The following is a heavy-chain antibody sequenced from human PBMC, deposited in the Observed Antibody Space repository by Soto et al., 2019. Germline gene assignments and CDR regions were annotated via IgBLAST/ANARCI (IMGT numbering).Heavy chain of an antibody. D-gene: IGHD5-12*01. CDR1: GGSISSYY. Sequence: SETLSLTCTVSGGSISSYYWSWIRQPPGKGLEWIGYIYYSGSTYYNPSLKSRVTISVDRSKNQFSLKLSSVTAADTAVYYCARARGEGASGYDLGRFDYWGQGTLVTVSS. CDR3: ARARGEGASGYDLGRFDY. CDR2: IYYSGST. J-gene: IGHJ4*02. V-gene: IGHV4-59*12.